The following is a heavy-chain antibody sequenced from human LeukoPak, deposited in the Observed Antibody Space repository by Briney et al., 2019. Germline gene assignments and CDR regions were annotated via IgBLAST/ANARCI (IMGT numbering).Heavy chain of an antibody. CDR3: ARDEFGDFQGFDY. CDR1: GASINSYY. V-gene: IGHV4-59*13. CDR2: IHYRGTT. D-gene: IGHD4-17*01. J-gene: IGHJ4*02. Sequence: PSETLSLTCSVSGASINSYYWNWIRQSPGKGLEWLGNIHYRGTTNYNPSLKSRVTLSLDSSKSQFALKVTSVTAADTAVYYCARDEFGDFQGFDYWGQGTRATVSS.